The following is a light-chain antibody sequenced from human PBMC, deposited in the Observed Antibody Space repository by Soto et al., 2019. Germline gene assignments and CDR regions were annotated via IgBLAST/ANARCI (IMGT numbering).Light chain of an antibody. J-gene: IGLJ1*01. Sequence: SYELTQPPSVSVAPGQTARITCGGNNIGSKSVHWYQQKPGRAPMLVVYDDSDRPSGIPERFSGSNSGNTATLTISRVEAGDEADYYCQVWDSSSDHPYVFGTGTKVTVL. CDR2: DDS. CDR1: NIGSKS. CDR3: QVWDSSSDHPYV. V-gene: IGLV3-21*02.